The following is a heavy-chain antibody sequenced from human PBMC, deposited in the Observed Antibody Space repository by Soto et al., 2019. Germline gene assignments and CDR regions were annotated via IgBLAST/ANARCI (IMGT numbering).Heavy chain of an antibody. CDR1: GFTFSSYS. Sequence: GGSLRPSCAASGFTFSSYSMNWVRQAPGKGLAWVSYISSSSSTIYYADSVKGRFTISRDNAKNSLYLQMNSLRDDDTAVYYCARDHFDYWGQGTLVTVSS. J-gene: IGHJ4*02. V-gene: IGHV3-48*02. CDR2: ISSSSSTI. CDR3: ARDHFDY.